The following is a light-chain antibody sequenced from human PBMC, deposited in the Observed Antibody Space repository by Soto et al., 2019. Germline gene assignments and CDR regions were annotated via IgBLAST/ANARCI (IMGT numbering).Light chain of an antibody. V-gene: IGKV3-11*01. Sequence: EIVLTQSPGTLSLSPGERATLSCRASQSVRSDVGWYQQKPGQAPKLLIYHTSNRATGIPARFSGSGSATDFTLTISSLAPEDFAVYYCQQSIDWPLTFGQGTKVEVK. CDR1: QSVRSD. J-gene: IGKJ1*01. CDR3: QQSIDWPLT. CDR2: HTS.